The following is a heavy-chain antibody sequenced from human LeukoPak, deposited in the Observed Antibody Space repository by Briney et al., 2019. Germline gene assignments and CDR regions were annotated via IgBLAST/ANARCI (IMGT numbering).Heavy chain of an antibody. V-gene: IGHV1-2*02. Sequence: ASVQVSCKASGYTFTGYYMHWVRQAPGQGLEWMGWINPKSGGTNYAQKFQGRVTMTRDTSTSTVYMELSSLRSEDTAVYYCARGYSSGWYHDYWGQGTLVTVSS. D-gene: IGHD6-19*01. CDR3: ARGYSSGWYHDY. J-gene: IGHJ4*02. CDR1: GYTFTGYY. CDR2: INPKSGGT.